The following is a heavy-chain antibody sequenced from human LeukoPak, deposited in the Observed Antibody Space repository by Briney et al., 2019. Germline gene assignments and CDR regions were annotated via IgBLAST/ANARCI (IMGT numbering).Heavy chain of an antibody. CDR1: AGSISSYY. J-gene: IGHJ6*03. Sequence: SETLSLTCTVSAGSISSYYWSWIRQPPGKGLEWIGYIYYSGSTNYNPSLKSRVTISVDTSKNQFSLKLSSVTAADTAVYYCARDSSGYYYSRVRGTYYYMDVWGKGTTVTVSS. CDR2: IYYSGST. V-gene: IGHV4-59*01. CDR3: ARDSSGYYYSRVRGTYYYMDV. D-gene: IGHD3-22*01.